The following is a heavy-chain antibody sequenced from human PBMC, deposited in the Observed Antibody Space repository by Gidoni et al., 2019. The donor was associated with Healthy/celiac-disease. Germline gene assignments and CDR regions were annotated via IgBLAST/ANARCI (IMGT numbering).Heavy chain of an antibody. CDR3: ARGGGYYDFSLYYYYGMDV. CDR2: INHSGST. CDR1: GGSFSGYY. V-gene: IGHV4-34*01. Sequence: QVQLQQWGAGLLKPSQTLSLTCAVYGGSFSGYYWGWIRQPPGKGLEWIGEINHSGSTNYNPSLKSRVTISVDTSKNQCSLKLSAVTAADTAVYYCARGGGYYDFSLYYYYGMDVWGQGTTVTVSS. J-gene: IGHJ6*02. D-gene: IGHD3-3*01.